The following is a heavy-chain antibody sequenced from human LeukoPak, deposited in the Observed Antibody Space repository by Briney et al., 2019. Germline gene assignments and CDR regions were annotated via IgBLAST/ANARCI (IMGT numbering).Heavy chain of an antibody. CDR1: GGSFSGYY. Sequence: SETLSLTCAVYGGSFSGYYWSWIRQPPGKGLEWIGEINHSGSTNYNPSLKSRVTISVDTSKNQFSLKLSSVTAADTAVYYCARLGYSSSSGRIDYWGQGTLVTVSS. CDR3: ARLGYSSSSGRIDY. V-gene: IGHV4-34*01. D-gene: IGHD6-6*01. J-gene: IGHJ4*02. CDR2: INHSGST.